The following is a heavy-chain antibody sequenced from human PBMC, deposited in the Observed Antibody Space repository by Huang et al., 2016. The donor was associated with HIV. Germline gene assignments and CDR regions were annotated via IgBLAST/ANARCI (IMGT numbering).Heavy chain of an antibody. J-gene: IGHJ3*02. V-gene: IGHV1-18*01. D-gene: IGHD3-22*01. CDR2: RSASSGDT. Sequence: QIQLMQSGPELKQPGASVKVYCKASGYTFTSYGITWVGHATGKGPEWMGWRSASSGDTEYAQKFQGRVTLTTDTATNIAYMEVRSLRSDDTAKYYCARDPKYHRIGYYRQRRGIDIWGQGTMVIVSS. CDR1: GYTFTSYG. CDR3: ARDPKYHRIGYYRQRRGIDI.